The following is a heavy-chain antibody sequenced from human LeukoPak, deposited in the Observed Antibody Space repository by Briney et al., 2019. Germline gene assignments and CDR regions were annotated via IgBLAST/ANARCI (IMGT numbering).Heavy chain of an antibody. CDR2: IYYSGST. V-gene: IGHV4-59*01. CDR1: GGSISSYY. J-gene: IGHJ2*01. D-gene: IGHD6-13*01. Sequence: SETLSLTCTVSGGSISSYYWSWIRQPPGKGLEWIGYIYYSGSTNYNPSLKSRVTISVDTSKNQFSLKLSSVTAADTAVYYCARVSRQQLAFDLWGRGTLVTVSS. CDR3: ARVSRQQLAFDL.